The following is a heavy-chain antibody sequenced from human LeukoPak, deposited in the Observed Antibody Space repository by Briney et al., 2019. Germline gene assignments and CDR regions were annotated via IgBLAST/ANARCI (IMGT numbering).Heavy chain of an antibody. V-gene: IGHV1-2*06. J-gene: IGHJ4*02. CDR1: AYDFTGYH. Sequence: ASVTVSCKVVAYDFTGYHIHWVRQAPGHGPEWMGRLNPNTGHAVYAFKFQGRVTITRDTSTNTAYMEVARLTSDDTALYYCAKDRDGADRIILWGQGTLVTVSS. D-gene: IGHD5-24*01. CDR3: AKDRDGADRIIL. CDR2: LNPNTGHA.